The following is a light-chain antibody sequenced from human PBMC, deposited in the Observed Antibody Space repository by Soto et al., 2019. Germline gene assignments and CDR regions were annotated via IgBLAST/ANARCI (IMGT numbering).Light chain of an antibody. Sequence: QSVLTQPPSASGSPGQSVTISCTGTSSDVGGYNYVSWYQHHPGKAPKVMIYEVSMRPSGVPDRFSGSKSGNTASLTVSGLQAEDDADYYCSSYAGSDAWVFGGGTKLTVL. CDR2: EVS. V-gene: IGLV2-8*01. J-gene: IGLJ3*02. CDR1: SSDVGGYNY. CDR3: SSYAGSDAWV.